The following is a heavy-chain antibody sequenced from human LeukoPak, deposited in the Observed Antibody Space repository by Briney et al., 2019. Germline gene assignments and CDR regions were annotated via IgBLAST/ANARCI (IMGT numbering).Heavy chain of an antibody. CDR2: ISSGSSLI. CDR3: ARGAPNFLESDYYYYMDV. D-gene: IGHD3-3*01. V-gene: IGHV3-21*01. J-gene: IGHJ6*03. CDR1: GFTFSSYS. Sequence: GGSLRLSCAASGFTFSSYSMNWVRQAPGKGLEWVSSISSGSSLIYYADSAKGRFTISRDNAQNSLYLQMNSLRAEDTAVYYCARGAPNFLESDYYYYMDVWGKGTAVTVSS.